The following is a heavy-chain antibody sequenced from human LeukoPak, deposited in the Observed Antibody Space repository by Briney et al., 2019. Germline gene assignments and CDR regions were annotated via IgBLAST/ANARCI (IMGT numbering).Heavy chain of an antibody. CDR3: ATLGCTGGRCFDL. CDR1: GHTLTELS. D-gene: IGHD2-8*02. J-gene: IGHJ4*02. Sequence: ASVKVSCKVSGHTLTELSMHWVRQAPGKGLEWMGGFDPEDVETIYTQKFQGRVTMTEDTSTDTAYMELGSLSSEDTAVYYCATLGCTGGRCFDLWGQGTPVTVSS. V-gene: IGHV1-24*01. CDR2: FDPEDVET.